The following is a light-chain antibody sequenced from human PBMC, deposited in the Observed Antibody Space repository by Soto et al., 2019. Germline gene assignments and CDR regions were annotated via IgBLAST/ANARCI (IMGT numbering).Light chain of an antibody. CDR1: SSDVGGYNY. CDR3: SSYTSSSSYV. Sequence: QSVLTQPASVSGSPGQSITISCTGTSSDVGGYNYVSWYQQHPGKAPKLMIYDVSNRPSGVSNRFSGSKSGNTASLTISGLQAEDEADYYCSSYTSSSSYVFRTGNKVTVL. J-gene: IGLJ1*01. V-gene: IGLV2-14*01. CDR2: DVS.